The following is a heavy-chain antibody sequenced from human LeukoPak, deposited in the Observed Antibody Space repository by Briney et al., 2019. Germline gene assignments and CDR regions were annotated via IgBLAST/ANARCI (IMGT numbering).Heavy chain of an antibody. CDR3: ARPLHDYGDYVVDY. Sequence: GESLKISCKGSGYSFTSYWITWVRQMPGKGLEWMGIIYPGDSDTRYSPSFQGQVTISADKSISTAYLQWSSLKASDTAMYHCARPLHDYGDYVVDYWGQGTLVTVSS. J-gene: IGHJ4*02. CDR2: IYPGDSDT. CDR1: GYSFTSYW. D-gene: IGHD4-17*01. V-gene: IGHV5-51*01.